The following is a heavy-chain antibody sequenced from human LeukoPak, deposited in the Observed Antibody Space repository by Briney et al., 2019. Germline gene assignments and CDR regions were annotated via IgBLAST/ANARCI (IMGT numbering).Heavy chain of an antibody. CDR1: GFTFSSCE. V-gene: IGHV3-23*01. CDR3: ARDLAWGAFDY. J-gene: IGHJ4*02. Sequence: GGSLRLSCAASGFTFSSCEMNWVRQAPGKGLEWLSGVSPPGGGTYYADSVKGRFTISRDDSKNTLSLQMNSLRVEDTAVYYCARDLAWGAFDYWGQGTLVTVSS. D-gene: IGHD7-27*01. CDR2: VSPPGGGT.